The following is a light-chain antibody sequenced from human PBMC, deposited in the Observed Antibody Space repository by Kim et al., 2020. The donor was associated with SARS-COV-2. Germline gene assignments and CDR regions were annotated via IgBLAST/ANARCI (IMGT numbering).Light chain of an antibody. Sequence: QSVLTQPPSASGTPGQRVTISCSGSTSNIGINYVYWYQHLPGTAPKLLIYRNNQRPSGVPDRFSGSKSGTSASLAISGLRSEDEADYYCAAWDDSLSVYVFGTGTKVTVL. J-gene: IGLJ1*01. CDR2: RNN. V-gene: IGLV1-47*01. CDR1: TSNIGINY. CDR3: AAWDDSLSVYV.